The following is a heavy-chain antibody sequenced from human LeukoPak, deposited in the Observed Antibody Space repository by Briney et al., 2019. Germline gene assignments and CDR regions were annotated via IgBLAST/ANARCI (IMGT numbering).Heavy chain of an antibody. Sequence: QPGGSLRLSCAASGFTFSSYCMSWARHAPGKGREWVANIKQEGSEKYYVDSVKGRFTISRDHPKNSLYLQENSQRPGDTAVLYCARFEGGRPLWGQGTLVTVSS. D-gene: IGHD3-16*01. J-gene: IGHJ4*02. CDR1: GFTFSSYC. CDR2: IKQEGSEK. CDR3: ARFEGGRPL. V-gene: IGHV3-7*01.